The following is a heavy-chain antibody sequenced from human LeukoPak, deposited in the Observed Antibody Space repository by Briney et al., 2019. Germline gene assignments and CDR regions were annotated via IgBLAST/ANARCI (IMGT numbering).Heavy chain of an antibody. D-gene: IGHD3-3*02. J-gene: IGHJ4*02. V-gene: IGHV6-1*01. CDR2: TYFTSKWYN. CDR3: AREIISGYIDY. Sequence: QTLSLTCAISGDTVSSSSVTWTWIRQSPSRGLEWLGRTYFTSKWYNSYAVSVRGRITINPDTSKNQFSLHLNSVTPEDTAVYYCAREIISGYIDYWGQGSLVTVSS. CDR1: GDTVSSSSVT.